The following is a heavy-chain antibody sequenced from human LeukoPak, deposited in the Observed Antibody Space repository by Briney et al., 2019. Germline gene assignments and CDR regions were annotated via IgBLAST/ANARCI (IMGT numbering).Heavy chain of an antibody. CDR3: AREEPSYYYCYGMDV. J-gene: IGHJ6*02. V-gene: IGHV1-3*01. CDR2: INAGNGNT. Sequence: ASVKVSCKASGYTFTSYAMHWVRQAPGQRLEWMGWINAGNGNTKYSQKFQGRVTITRDTSASTAYMELSSLRSEDTAVYYCAREEPSYYYCYGMDVWGQGTTVTVSS. CDR1: GYTFTSYA.